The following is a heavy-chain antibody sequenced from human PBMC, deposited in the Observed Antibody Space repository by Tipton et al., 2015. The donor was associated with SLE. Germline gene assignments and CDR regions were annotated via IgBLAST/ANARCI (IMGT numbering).Heavy chain of an antibody. CDR2: INHSGST. J-gene: IGHJ3*02. D-gene: IGHD3-3*01. CDR3: AREAVGSGFGAFDI. V-gene: IGHV4-59*13. Sequence: TLSLTCTVSGGSMSHAYWNWIRQPPGKGLEWLGYINHSGSTSYNPSLKSRVTISVDTSKNQFSLELSSVTAADTAVYYCAREAVGSGFGAFDIWGQGTMVTVSS. CDR1: GGSMSHAY.